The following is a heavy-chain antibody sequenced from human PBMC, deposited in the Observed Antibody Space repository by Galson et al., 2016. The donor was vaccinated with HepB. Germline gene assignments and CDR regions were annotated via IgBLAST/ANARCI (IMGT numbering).Heavy chain of an antibody. CDR3: AKGMAGWFTSHRSGSDAFDV. J-gene: IGHJ3*01. Sequence: SLRLSCAASGFTFEDYPMHWVRQVPGKGLEWVSGITWNSGTLPYADSVKGRFTISRDNAKNSLFLQLNSLRLEETALYYCAKGMAGWFTSHRSGSDAFDVWGQGALVTVSS. CDR1: GFTFEDYP. V-gene: IGHV3-9*01. CDR2: ITWNSGTL. D-gene: IGHD3-3*01.